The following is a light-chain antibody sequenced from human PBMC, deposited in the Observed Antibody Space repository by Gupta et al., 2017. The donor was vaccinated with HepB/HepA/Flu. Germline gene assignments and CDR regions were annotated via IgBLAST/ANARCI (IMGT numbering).Light chain of an antibody. CDR1: QYINKW. Sequence: IQMTQSPSSVSASVGDRVTLTCRASQYINKWFAWYQQKPGTAPKLLIYNISTLQSGVSSRFSGSGSGTDFTLSITSLQPEDFATYYCQQGATFPFTFGGGTKVEIK. CDR3: QQGATFPFT. CDR2: NIS. V-gene: IGKV1-12*01. J-gene: IGKJ4*01.